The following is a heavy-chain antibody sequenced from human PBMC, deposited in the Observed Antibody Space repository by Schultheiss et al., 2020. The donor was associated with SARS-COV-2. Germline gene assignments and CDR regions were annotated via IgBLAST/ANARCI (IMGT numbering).Heavy chain of an antibody. J-gene: IGHJ4*02. Sequence: GESLKISCAASGFTFSSYSMNWVRQAPGKGLEWVAVISYDGSHKYYADSVKGRFTISRDNSKNTLYLQMNSLRAEDTAVFYCAREGPYIVATIHGSSPFDYWGQGTLVTVSS. CDR3: AREGPYIVATIHGSSPFDY. CDR1: GFTFSSYS. V-gene: IGHV3-30*05. CDR2: ISYDGSHK. D-gene: IGHD5-12*01.